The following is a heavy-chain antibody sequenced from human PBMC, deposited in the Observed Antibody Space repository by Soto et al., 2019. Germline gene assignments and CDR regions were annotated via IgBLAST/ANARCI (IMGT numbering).Heavy chain of an antibody. CDR3: ASNTRDRQIDY. D-gene: IGHD3-10*01. J-gene: IGHJ4*02. CDR2: IYYSGST. Sequence: SETLSLTCTVSGGSISSGGYYWSWIRQHPGKGLEWIGYIYYSGSTYYNPSLKSRVTISVDTSKNQFSLKLSSVTAADTAVYYCASNTRDRQIDYWGQGTLVTVSS. V-gene: IGHV4-31*03. CDR1: GGSISSGGYY.